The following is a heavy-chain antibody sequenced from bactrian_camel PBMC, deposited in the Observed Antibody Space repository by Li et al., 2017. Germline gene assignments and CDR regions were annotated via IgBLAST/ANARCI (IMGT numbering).Heavy chain of an antibody. J-gene: IGHJ4*01. V-gene: IGHV3S55*01. D-gene: IGHD1*01. Sequence: QLVESGGGSVQVGGALRLSCAASGKAYASSCMAWFRQTPGKEREGLAVIRSDGILAYSESVRGRFTISGDIAKNTLYLEMTNLEPEDTAMYYCAAHWAQGHWSAPAGYVHWGQGTQVTVS. CDR2: IRSDGIL. CDR3: AAHWAQGHWSAPAGYVH. CDR1: GKAYASSC.